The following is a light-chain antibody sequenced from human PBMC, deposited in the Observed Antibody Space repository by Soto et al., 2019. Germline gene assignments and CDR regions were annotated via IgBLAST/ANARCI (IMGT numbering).Light chain of an antibody. J-gene: IGLJ3*02. Sequence: QPVLTQPPSASGTPGQRVKFSCDGSSPNIGTNPVNWLQQLPGTAPKLLIYGNDQRPSGVPDRFSGSKSGTSASLAISGLQSEDEAEYHCAAWDTSLNGWVFGGGTKLTVL. CDR2: GND. V-gene: IGLV1-44*01. CDR1: SPNIGTNP. CDR3: AAWDTSLNGWV.